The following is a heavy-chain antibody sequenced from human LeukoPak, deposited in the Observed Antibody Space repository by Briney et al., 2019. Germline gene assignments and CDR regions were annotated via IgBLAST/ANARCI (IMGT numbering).Heavy chain of an antibody. CDR1: GFTVSSNY. J-gene: IGHJ6*03. CDR2: IYSGGST. V-gene: IGHV3-53*01. CDR3: ARVWGAALTYYYYYYMDV. D-gene: IGHD6-6*01. Sequence: GGSLRLSCAASGFTVSSNYRSWVRQAPGKGLEWVSIIYSGGSTYYADSVKGRFTISRDNSKNTLYLQMNSLRAEDTAVYYCARVWGAALTYYYYYYMDVWGKGTTVTVSS.